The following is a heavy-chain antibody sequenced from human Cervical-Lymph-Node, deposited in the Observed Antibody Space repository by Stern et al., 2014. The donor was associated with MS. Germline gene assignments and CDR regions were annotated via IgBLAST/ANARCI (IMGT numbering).Heavy chain of an antibody. CDR3: ARRGLGYDGADH. CDR2: IYPGDSYT. Sequence: VQLVQSGAEVRKTGESLKISCKVSGYSFANFWIGWVRQVPGKGLEWMGRIYPGDSYTRYSPSFQGQVTLSGDESISTAYLQWSSLKASDTGIYYCARRGLGYDGADHWGQGALVTVSS. V-gene: IGHV5-51*03. J-gene: IGHJ4*02. D-gene: IGHD3-16*01. CDR1: GYSFANFW.